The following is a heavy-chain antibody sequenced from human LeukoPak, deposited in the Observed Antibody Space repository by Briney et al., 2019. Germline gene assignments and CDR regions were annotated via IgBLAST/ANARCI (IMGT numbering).Heavy chain of an antibody. D-gene: IGHD3-10*01. CDR2: ISFDGVNT. Sequence: PGGSLRLSCAASGFTFSTYAIHWVRQAPGKGLEWVAVISFDGVNTFYADPVKGRFTISRDNSKNTLYLEMNSLRAEDTAVYYCAKDIGSYYDYWGQGILVTVSS. J-gene: IGHJ4*02. V-gene: IGHV3-30*04. CDR1: GFTFSTYA. CDR3: AKDIGSYYDY.